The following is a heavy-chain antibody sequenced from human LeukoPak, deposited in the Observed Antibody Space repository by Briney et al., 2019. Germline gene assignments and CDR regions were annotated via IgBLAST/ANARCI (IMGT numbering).Heavy chain of an antibody. CDR3: ATYTSTSPRYFGY. V-gene: IGHV3-33*01. CDR2: IWYDGSNK. CDR1: GFTFSSYG. Sequence: QPGRSLRLSCAASGFTFSSYGMHWVRQAPGKGLEWVAVIWYDGSNKYYADSVKGRFTISRDNSKNTLYLQMNSLQTEDTAVYYCATYTSTSPRYFGYWGQGALVTVSS. J-gene: IGHJ4*02. D-gene: IGHD6-13*01.